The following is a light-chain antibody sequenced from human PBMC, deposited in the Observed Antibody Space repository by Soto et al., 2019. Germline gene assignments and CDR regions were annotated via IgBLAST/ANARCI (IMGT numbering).Light chain of an antibody. J-gene: IGLJ2*01. Sequence: SALTQPASVSGSPGQSITISCTGTSSDVGGYNYVSWYQQHPGKAPKLMIYDVSNRPPGVSNRFSGSKSGNTASLTISGLQAEDEVDYYCSSYTSSSTLVVFGGGTTLTVL. CDR1: SSDVGGYNY. V-gene: IGLV2-14*01. CDR2: DVS. CDR3: SSYTSSSTLVV.